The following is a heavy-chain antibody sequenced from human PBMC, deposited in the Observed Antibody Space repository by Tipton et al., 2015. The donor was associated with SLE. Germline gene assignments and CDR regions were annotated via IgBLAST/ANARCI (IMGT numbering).Heavy chain of an antibody. V-gene: IGHV4-34*01. Sequence: LRLSCAVYGGSFSGYYWSWLRQSPGKGLEWIGEINHSGSTNYNPSLKSRVTISVDRSNNQFSLNLSSVTAADTAVYYCARERIEEYGGKENWIDPWGQGTLVTASS. CDR2: INHSGST. D-gene: IGHD4/OR15-4a*01. CDR1: GGSFSGYY. CDR3: ARERIEEYGGKENWIDP. J-gene: IGHJ5*02.